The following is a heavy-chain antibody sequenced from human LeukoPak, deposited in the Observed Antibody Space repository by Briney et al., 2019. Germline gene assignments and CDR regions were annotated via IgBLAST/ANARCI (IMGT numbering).Heavy chain of an antibody. V-gene: IGHV3-43D*03. CDR1: GFTFDDYA. CDR2: ITWDGGST. CDR3: AKATSGYDLSYYYYYMDV. Sequence: GGSLRLSCAASGFTFDDYAMNWVRQRPGKGLEWVSLITWDGGSTFYADSVRGRFTISRDNSKNTLYLQMISLRDEDTAVYYCAKATSGYDLSYYYYYMDVWGKGTTVTVSS. D-gene: IGHD5-12*01. J-gene: IGHJ6*03.